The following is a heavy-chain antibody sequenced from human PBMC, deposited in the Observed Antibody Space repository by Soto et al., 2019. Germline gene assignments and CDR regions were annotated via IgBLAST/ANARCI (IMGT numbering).Heavy chain of an antibody. V-gene: IGHV3-23*01. D-gene: IGHD6-6*01. J-gene: IGHJ4*02. CDR3: AKGGPYSSSSYDY. CDR1: GFTFSSYA. CDR2: ISASAAST. Sequence: GGSLRLSCAASGFTFSSYAMSWVRQAPGKGLEWVSAISASAASTYYADSVKGRFTISRDNSKNTLFLQVNSLRAEDTALYYCAKGGPYSSSSYDYWGQGTLVTVSS.